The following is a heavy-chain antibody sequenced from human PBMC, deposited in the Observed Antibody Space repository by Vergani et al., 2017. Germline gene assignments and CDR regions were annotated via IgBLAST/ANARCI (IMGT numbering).Heavy chain of an antibody. V-gene: IGHV1-8*01. Sequence: QVQLVQSGAEVKKPGASVKVSCKASGYTFTSYDINWVRQATGQGLEWMGWMNPNSGNTGYAQKFQGRVTMTRNTSISTAYMELSSLRSEDTSVYYCAGGRGDYVWGSYHHYGMDVWGQGTTVTVSS. CDR1: GYTFTSYD. CDR3: AGGRGDYVWGSYHHYGMDV. D-gene: IGHD3-16*02. CDR2: MNPNSGNT. J-gene: IGHJ6*02.